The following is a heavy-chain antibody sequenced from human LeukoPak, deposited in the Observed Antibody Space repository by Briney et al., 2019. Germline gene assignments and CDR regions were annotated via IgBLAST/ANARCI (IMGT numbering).Heavy chain of an antibody. CDR2: ISYDGSNK. CDR3: ARVESRWELGLSDY. J-gene: IGHJ4*02. Sequence: PGGSLRLSCAASGFTFSSYAMHWVRQAPGKGLEWVAVISYDGSNKYYADSVKGRFTISRDNSKNTLYLQMNSLRAEDTAVYYCARVESRWELGLSDYWGQGTLVTVSS. CDR1: GFTFSSYA. D-gene: IGHD1-26*01. V-gene: IGHV3-30-3*01.